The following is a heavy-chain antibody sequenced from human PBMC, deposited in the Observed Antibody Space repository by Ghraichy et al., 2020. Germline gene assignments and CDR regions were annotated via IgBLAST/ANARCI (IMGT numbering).Heavy chain of an antibody. CDR1: GGSLNNYY. J-gene: IGHJ4*02. D-gene: IGHD3-3*01. CDR3: AGSGYYPTAPFDF. CDR2: IFYSGTT. Sequence: SETLSLTCTVSGGSLNNYYRRWMRHPPGKGLEWIGWIFYSGTTNYNPSLKSRVTMSGDTYKNQCSLQLSSVTAADTTVYYCAGSGYYPTAPFDFWGQGTLVTVSS. V-gene: IGHV4-59*13.